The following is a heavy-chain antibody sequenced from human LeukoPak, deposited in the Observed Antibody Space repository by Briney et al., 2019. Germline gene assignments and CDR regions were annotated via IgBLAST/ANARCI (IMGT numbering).Heavy chain of an antibody. Sequence: ASVKVSCKASGYTFTGYYMHWVRQAPEQGLEWMGWINPNSGGTNYEQKFQGRVTMTRDTSISTAYMELSRLRSDDTAVYYCASSTLGELSLAEYFQHWGQGTLVTVSS. CDR2: INPNSGGT. CDR1: GYTFTGYY. V-gene: IGHV1-2*02. CDR3: ASSTLGELSLAEYFQH. J-gene: IGHJ1*01. D-gene: IGHD3-10*01.